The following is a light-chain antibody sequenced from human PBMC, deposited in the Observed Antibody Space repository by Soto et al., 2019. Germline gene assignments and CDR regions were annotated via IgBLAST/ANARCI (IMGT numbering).Light chain of an antibody. Sequence: QSVLTQPASVSGSPGQSITISCNGTSSDVGGYNYVSWYQQYPGKAPKLMIYEVSNRPSGVSNRFSGSKSGNTASLTISGLQAEDEADYYCSSFTSSSTWVFGGGTKLTVL. J-gene: IGLJ3*02. CDR2: EVS. V-gene: IGLV2-14*01. CDR1: SSDVGGYNY. CDR3: SSFTSSSTWV.